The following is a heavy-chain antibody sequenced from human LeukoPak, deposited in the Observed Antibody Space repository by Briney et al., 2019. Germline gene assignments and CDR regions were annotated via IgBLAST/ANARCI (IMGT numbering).Heavy chain of an antibody. CDR1: GFTFTSYA. D-gene: IGHD6-19*01. J-gene: IGHJ4*02. V-gene: IGHV3-30*18. CDR2: VSYDGSNK. CDR3: AKDRVSGKWDLDY. Sequence: PGGSLRLSCEASGFTFTSYAMSWVRQAPGKGLEWVAVVSYDGSNKYYADSVKGRFTISRDNSKNTLYLQMNSLRAEDTAVYHCAKDRVSGKWDLDYWGQGTLVTVSS.